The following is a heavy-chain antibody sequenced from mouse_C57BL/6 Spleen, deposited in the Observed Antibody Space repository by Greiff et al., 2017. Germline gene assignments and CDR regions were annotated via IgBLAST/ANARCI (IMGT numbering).Heavy chain of an antibody. J-gene: IGHJ3*01. V-gene: IGHV1-64*01. CDR1: GYTFTSYW. Sequence: VQLQQPGAELVKPGASVKLSCKASGYTFTSYWMHWVKQRPGQGLEWIGMIHPNSGSTNYNEKFNSKATLTVDKSSSTAYMQLSSLTSEDSAVYYCAPCMDYDEAFAYWGQGTLVTVSA. CDR3: APCMDYDEAFAY. D-gene: IGHD2-4*01. CDR2: IHPNSGST.